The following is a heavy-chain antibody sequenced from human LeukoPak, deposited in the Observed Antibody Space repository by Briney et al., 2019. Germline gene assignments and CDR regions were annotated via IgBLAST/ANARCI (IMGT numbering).Heavy chain of an antibody. CDR2: ISYSGST. J-gene: IGHJ6*03. Sequence: NSGGSLRLSCAASGFTFSSYSMNWIRQPPGKGLEWIGCISYSGSTNYNPSLKSRVTISLDTSKNQFSLNLNSVTAADTAVYYCARGVYGFWSTPEYMDVWGKGTTVTVSS. D-gene: IGHD3-3*01. CDR3: ARGVYGFWSTPEYMDV. V-gene: IGHV4-59*01. CDR1: GFTFSSYS.